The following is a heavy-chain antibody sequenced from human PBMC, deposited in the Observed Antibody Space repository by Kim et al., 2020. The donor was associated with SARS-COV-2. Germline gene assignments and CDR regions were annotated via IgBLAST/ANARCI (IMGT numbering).Heavy chain of an antibody. J-gene: IGHJ6*02. CDR3: ARDVITFGGVIGRMDV. CDR2: IWYDGSNK. CDR1: GFTFSSYG. D-gene: IGHD3-16*02. V-gene: IGHV3-33*01. Sequence: GGSLRLSCAASGFTFSSYGMHWVRQAPGKGLEWVAVIWYDGSNKYYADSVKGRFTISRDNSKNTLYLQMNSLRAEDTAVYYCARDVITFGGVIGRMDVWGQGTTVTVSS.